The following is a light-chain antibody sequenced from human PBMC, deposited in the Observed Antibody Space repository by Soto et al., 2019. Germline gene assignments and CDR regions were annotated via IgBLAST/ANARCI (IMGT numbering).Light chain of an antibody. V-gene: IGLV1-40*01. CDR1: SSNIGAGYD. Sequence: QSVLTQPPSVSGAPGQRVTISCTGSSSNIGAGYDVHWYQQLPGTAPKLLSYGNSNRPSGVPDRFSGSKSGTSASLAITGLHAEDEADYYCQSYDSSLSGDVVFGGGTKLTVL. J-gene: IGLJ2*01. CDR2: GNS. CDR3: QSYDSSLSGDVV.